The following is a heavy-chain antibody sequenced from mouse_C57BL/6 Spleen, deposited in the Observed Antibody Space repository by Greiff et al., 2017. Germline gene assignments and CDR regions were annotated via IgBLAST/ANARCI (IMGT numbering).Heavy chain of an antibody. CDR3: ARRGSSYDYFDY. Sequence: QVQLKESGPGLVAPSQCLSISCTVSGFSLTSYGVSWVRQPPGKGLEWMGVIWGDGSTNYHSALISRLTISKDNSKSQVFLKLISLQTDDTATYYCARRGSSYDYFDYWGQGTTLTVSS. V-gene: IGHV2-3*01. D-gene: IGHD1-1*01. J-gene: IGHJ2*01. CDR1: GFSLTSYG. CDR2: IWGDGST.